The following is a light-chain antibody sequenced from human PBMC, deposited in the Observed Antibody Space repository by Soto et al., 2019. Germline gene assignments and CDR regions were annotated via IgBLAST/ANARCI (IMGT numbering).Light chain of an antibody. J-gene: IGKJ4*01. CDR2: VAS. V-gene: IGKV3-15*01. CDR3: QQHNVWPLT. Sequence: EIVMTQSPATLSVSPGERATLSCRASQSVSSNLAWYQQKPGQTPKLLIYVASTRATGIPARLSGSGSGTEFTRTISRLQSEDFAVYFWQQHNVWPLTFGGGTKVEFK. CDR1: QSVSSN.